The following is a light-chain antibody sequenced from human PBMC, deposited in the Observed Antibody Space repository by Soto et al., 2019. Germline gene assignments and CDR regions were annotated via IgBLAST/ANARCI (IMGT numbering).Light chain of an antibody. V-gene: IGKV3-15*01. CDR1: QHVSSN. CDR2: RAS. J-gene: IGKJ2*01. Sequence: EIVMTQSPATLSVSPGGSATLSCRASQHVSSNFAWYRQKPGQGPTLLIYRASTRATGIPARFSGSGSGTAFTLTISSLQSEDFAVYYCQQYNNWPYTFAQGTKLEIK. CDR3: QQYNNWPYT.